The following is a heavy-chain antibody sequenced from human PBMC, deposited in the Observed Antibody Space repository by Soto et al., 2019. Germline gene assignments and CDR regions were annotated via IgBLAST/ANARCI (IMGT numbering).Heavy chain of an antibody. CDR1: GDSISSGYY. CDR3: ARGAHRIAASSKFEY. V-gene: IGHV4-38-2*01. J-gene: IGHJ4*02. CDR2: IYHSGTT. Sequence: SETLSLTCAVSGDSISSGYYWAWIRQPPGKGLEWIGSIYHSGTTYYNPSLKSRVTISVDTSKNQFSLKLSSVTAADSAVYYCARGAHRIAASSKFEYWGQGNLVTVSS. D-gene: IGHD6-6*01.